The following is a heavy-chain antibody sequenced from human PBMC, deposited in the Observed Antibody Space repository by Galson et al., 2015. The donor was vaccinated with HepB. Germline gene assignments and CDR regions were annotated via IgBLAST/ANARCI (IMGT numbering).Heavy chain of an antibody. CDR1: GFTLSTYN. V-gene: IGHV3-21*01. D-gene: IGHD1-1*01. Sequence: SLRLSCAASGFTLSTYNMNWVRPAPGKGLEWVSFIDIGNTFIKYTESVKGRFTISRDDAKNSLYLQMSSLRAEDTALYYCARDLGTSRRAYDIWGQGTLVTVSS. J-gene: IGHJ3*02. CDR2: IDIGNTFI. CDR3: ARDLGTSRRAYDI.